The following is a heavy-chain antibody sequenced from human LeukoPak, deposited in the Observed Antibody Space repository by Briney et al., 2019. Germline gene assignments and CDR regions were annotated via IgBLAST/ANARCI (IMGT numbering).Heavy chain of an antibody. CDR3: ARHVGGSRSTFDY. V-gene: IGHV4-59*08. CDR1: DASISGYY. J-gene: IGHJ4*02. CDR2: ISYSGST. D-gene: IGHD1-26*01. Sequence: PSETLSLTCSVSDASISGYYWSWIGQPPGKGLEWIAYISYSGSTNYNPSLKSRVTISVDTSKNQFSLKLTSVTAADTAVYYCARHVGGSRSTFDYWGQGTLVTVSS.